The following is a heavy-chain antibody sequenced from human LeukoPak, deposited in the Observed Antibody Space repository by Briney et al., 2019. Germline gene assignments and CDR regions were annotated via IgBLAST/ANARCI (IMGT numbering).Heavy chain of an antibody. CDR2: IDSTSSII. Sequence: GGSLRLSCAASGFTFSSYSMNWVRQAPGEGLEYISYIDSTSSIIYYADSVKGRFTISRDNAKNSLYLQMNSLRDEDTAVYYCVRDLNWNLDFWGQGTLVTVS. D-gene: IGHD1-1*01. J-gene: IGHJ4*02. CDR3: VRDLNWNLDF. V-gene: IGHV3-48*02. CDR1: GFTFSSYS.